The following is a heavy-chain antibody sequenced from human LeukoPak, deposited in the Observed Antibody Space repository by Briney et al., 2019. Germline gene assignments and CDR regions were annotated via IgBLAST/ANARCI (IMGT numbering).Heavy chain of an antibody. D-gene: IGHD4-23*01. V-gene: IGHV4-4*07. CDR3: ARQASGGGRVPFDY. J-gene: IGHJ4*02. CDR1: GGSISSSY. CDR2: IFTTGST. Sequence: SETLSLTCTVSGGSISSSYCNWIRQPAGKGLEWLGRIFTTGSTTYNPSLKSRLTMSVDTTKNQFFLKLNSVTAADTAVYYCARQASGGGRVPFDYWGQGTLVAVSS.